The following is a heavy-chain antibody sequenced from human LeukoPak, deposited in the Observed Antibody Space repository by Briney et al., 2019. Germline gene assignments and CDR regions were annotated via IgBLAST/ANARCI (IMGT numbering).Heavy chain of an antibody. V-gene: IGHV3-74*01. D-gene: IGHD1-1*01. J-gene: IGHJ4*02. Sequence: GGSLRLSCAASGFTFSSYWMHWVRQAPGKGLVWVSRINSDGSSTSYADSVKGRFTISRDNAKNTLYLQMNSLRAEDTAVYYCARAAPWGWNDGLDYWGQGTLVTVSS. CDR2: INSDGSST. CDR1: GFTFSSYW. CDR3: ARAAPWGWNDGLDY.